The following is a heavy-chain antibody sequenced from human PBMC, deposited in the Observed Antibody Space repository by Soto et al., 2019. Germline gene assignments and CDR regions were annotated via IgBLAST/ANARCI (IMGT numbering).Heavy chain of an antibody. CDR1: GYTFTSYY. J-gene: IGHJ6*02. CDR3: ARDAVRITIFGVVPKVYYYYGMDV. V-gene: IGHV1-46*01. CDR2: INPSGGST. Sequence: GASVKVSCKASGYTFTSYYMHWVRQAPGQGLEWMGIINPSGGSTSYAQKFQGRDTMTRDTSTSTVYMELSSLRSEDTAVYYCARDAVRITIFGVVPKVYYYYGMDVWGQGTTVTVSS. D-gene: IGHD3-3*01.